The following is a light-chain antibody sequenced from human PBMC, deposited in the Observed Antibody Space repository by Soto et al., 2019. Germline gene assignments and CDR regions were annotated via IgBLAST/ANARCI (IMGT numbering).Light chain of an antibody. J-gene: IGKJ3*01. CDR3: QQYYLVPFT. CDR2: GAS. CDR1: QRFLYTSNNQNY. V-gene: IGKV4-1*01. Sequence: IVMTQSPDSLGVSLGERATVNGKSVQRFLYTSNNQNYLAWYQQKSGQPPKLLIYGASARESGVPARFSGSGSGTDFTLTINGLQADDVAVYYCQQYYLVPFTFGPGTKVDTK.